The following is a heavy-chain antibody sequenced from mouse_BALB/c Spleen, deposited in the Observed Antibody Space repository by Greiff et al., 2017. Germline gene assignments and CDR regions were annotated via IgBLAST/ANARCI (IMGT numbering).Heavy chain of an antibody. CDR1: GFAFSSYW. CDR2: INPDSSTI. D-gene: IGHD4-1*02. J-gene: IGHJ2*01. V-gene: IGHV4-1*02. CDR3: ARPPTGTGYFDY. Sequence: EVKLQESGGGLVQPGGSLKLSCAASGFAFSSYWMSWVRQAPGKGLEWIGEINPDSSTINYTPSLKDKFIISRDNAKNTLYLQMSKVRSEDTALFYCARPPTGTGYFDYWGQGTTLTVSS.